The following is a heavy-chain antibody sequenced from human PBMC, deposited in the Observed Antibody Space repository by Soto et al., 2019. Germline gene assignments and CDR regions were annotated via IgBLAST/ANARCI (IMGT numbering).Heavy chain of an antibody. V-gene: IGHV1-3*01. J-gene: IGHJ5*02. Sequence: ASVKVSCKASGYTFTTSAMHWVRQAPGQGLEWMGRINVGNGYTKYSQKFQGRLTITSDTSASTAYMELSSLTSEDTAVYYCARDHSSGWRNWFDPWGQGTLVTVSS. D-gene: IGHD6-19*01. CDR2: INVGNGYT. CDR1: GYTFTTSA. CDR3: ARDHSSGWRNWFDP.